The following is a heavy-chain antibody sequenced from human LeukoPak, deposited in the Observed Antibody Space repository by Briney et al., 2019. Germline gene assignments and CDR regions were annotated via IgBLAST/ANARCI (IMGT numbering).Heavy chain of an antibody. D-gene: IGHD7-27*01. CDR1: GGSISSYY. CDR3: ARRPTGDPKFDY. Sequence: KTPETLSLTCTVSGGSISSYYWSWIRQPPGKGLEWIGYIYYSGSTNYNPSLKSRVTISVDTSKNRFSLKLSTVTAADTAVYYCARRPTGDPKFDYWGQGTLVTVSS. J-gene: IGHJ4*02. V-gene: IGHV4-59*08. CDR2: IYYSGST.